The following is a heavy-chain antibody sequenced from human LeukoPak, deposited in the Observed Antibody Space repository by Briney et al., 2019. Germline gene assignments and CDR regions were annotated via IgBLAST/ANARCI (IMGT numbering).Heavy chain of an antibody. CDR3: ARVRPRITMVRGVLTSAPDY. CDR2: INHSGST. V-gene: IGHV4-34*01. J-gene: IGHJ4*02. CDR1: GGSFSGYY. Sequence: SETLSLTCAVYGGSFSGYYWRWIRQPPGKGLEWIGEINHSGSTNYNPSLKSRVTISVDTSKNQFSLKLSSVTAADTAVYYCARVRPRITMVRGVLTSAPDYWGQGTLVTVSS. D-gene: IGHD3-10*01.